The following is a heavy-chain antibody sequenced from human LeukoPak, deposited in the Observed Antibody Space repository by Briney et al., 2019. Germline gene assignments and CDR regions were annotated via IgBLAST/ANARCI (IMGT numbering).Heavy chain of an antibody. CDR2: ISSSSSYI. Sequence: GGSLRLSCVASGFTFSTYSMNWVRQAPGKGLAWVSSISSSSSYIYYADSVKGRFTISRDNAKNSLYLQMNSLRAEDTAVYYCARAFSSIIQGDYLSDAFDIWGQGTMVTVSS. J-gene: IGHJ3*02. CDR1: GFTFSTYS. D-gene: IGHD4-17*01. CDR3: ARAFSSIIQGDYLSDAFDI. V-gene: IGHV3-21*01.